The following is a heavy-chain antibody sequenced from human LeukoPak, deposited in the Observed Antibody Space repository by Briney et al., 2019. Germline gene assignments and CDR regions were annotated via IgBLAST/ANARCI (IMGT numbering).Heavy chain of an antibody. D-gene: IGHD2-2*01. CDR2: IIPIFGTA. CDR1: GGTFSSYA. J-gene: IGHJ4*02. Sequence: HGASVKVSCKASGGTFSSYAISWVRQAPGQGLEWMGGIIPIFGTANYAQKFQGRVTITADESTSTAYMELSSLRSEDTAVYYCARGGFDCSSTSCYLPDWGQGTLVTVSS. CDR3: ARGGFDCSSTSCYLPD. V-gene: IGHV1-69*13.